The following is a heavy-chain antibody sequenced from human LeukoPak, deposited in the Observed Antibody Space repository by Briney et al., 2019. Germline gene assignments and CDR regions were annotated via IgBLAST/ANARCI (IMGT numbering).Heavy chain of an antibody. D-gene: IGHD5-12*01. Sequence: SETLSLTCTVSGGSISSYYWSWIRQPPGEGLEWIGYIYYSGSTNYNPSLKSRVTMSVDTSKNQFSLKLSSVTAADTAVYYCAGGGGLEVATIGYWGQGTLVTVSS. CDR1: GGSISSYY. CDR3: AGGGGLEVATIGY. J-gene: IGHJ4*02. V-gene: IGHV4-59*12. CDR2: IYYSGST.